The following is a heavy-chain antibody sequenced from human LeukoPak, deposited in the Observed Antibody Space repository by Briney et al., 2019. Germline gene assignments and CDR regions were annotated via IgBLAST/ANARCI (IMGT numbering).Heavy chain of an antibody. CDR1: GFTFSTCA. CDR3: ARNWGADY. D-gene: IGHD1-26*01. Sequence: PGGSLRLSCAASGFTFSTCAMQWVRQAPDKGLEWVALISYDGSNKFYAGSVKGRFTISRDNSKNTLYLQMNTLRAEDTAIYYCARNWGADYWGQGTLVTVSS. V-gene: IGHV3-30*04. J-gene: IGHJ4*02. CDR2: ISYDGSNK.